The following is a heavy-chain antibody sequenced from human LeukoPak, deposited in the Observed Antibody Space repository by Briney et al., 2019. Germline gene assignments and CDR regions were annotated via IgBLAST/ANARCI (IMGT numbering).Heavy chain of an antibody. CDR2: ISSSGSTI. Sequence: GGSLRLSCAASGFTFSDYYMSWIRQAPGKGLEWVSYISSSGSTIYYADSVKGRFTISRDNAKNSLYLQMNSLRAEDTAVYYCARGAVRNYVWGSYRSYYFDYWGQGTLVTVPS. D-gene: IGHD3-16*02. J-gene: IGHJ4*02. V-gene: IGHV3-11*01. CDR3: ARGAVRNYVWGSYRSYYFDY. CDR1: GFTFSDYY.